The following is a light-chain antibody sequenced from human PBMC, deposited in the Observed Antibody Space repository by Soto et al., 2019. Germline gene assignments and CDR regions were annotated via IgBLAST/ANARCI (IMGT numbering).Light chain of an antibody. CDR3: QQYDNLPRT. Sequence: DMQMTQSPSSLSASVGGRVTITPLARHDNSNYLNLDRQKPGTATNLMLHDESDSETGIPSRSSVSGSGTDFNFTITSPHPEDIATYSCQQYDNLPRTFGHGTKVDI. CDR1: HDNSNY. J-gene: IGKJ3*01. V-gene: IGKV1-33*01. CDR2: DES.